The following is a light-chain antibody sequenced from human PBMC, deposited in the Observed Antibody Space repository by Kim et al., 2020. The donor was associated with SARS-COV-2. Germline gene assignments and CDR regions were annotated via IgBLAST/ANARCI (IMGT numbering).Light chain of an antibody. CDR2: GAS. Sequence: EIVLTQSPGTLSLSPGERATLSCRASQSVTSSYLVWYQQKPGQAPRLLIYGASSRATGIPDRFSGSGSGTDFTLTISRLEPEDFAVYYCQQYGNSPAYSFGQGTKLEIK. J-gene: IGKJ2*03. V-gene: IGKV3-20*01. CDR1: QSVTSSY. CDR3: QQYGNSPAYS.